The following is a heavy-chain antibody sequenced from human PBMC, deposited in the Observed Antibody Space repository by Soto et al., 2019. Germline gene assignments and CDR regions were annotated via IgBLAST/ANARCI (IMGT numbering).Heavy chain of an antibody. D-gene: IGHD3-3*01. V-gene: IGHV4-31*03. Sequence: SETLSLTCTVSGDSISSGGSYWNWIRQRPGKGLEWMGYIFYSGSFYYTPSLRGRVMMSADTSKNQFYLRLSSVTAADTAVYYFAIAPETPTIFGVVRPYFFNHWGQGTLVTVSS. J-gene: IGHJ4*02. CDR1: GDSISSGGSY. CDR3: AIAPETPTIFGVVRPYFFNH. CDR2: IFYSGSF.